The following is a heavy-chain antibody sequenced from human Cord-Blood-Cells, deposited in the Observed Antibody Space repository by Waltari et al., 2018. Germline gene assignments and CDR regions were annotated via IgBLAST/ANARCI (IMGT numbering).Heavy chain of an antibody. CDR1: GGSISSGGYY. D-gene: IGHD2-2*01. V-gene: IGHV4-31*03. CDR3: ARDVRYCSSTSCYDAFDI. CDR2: IYYSGST. J-gene: IGHJ3*02. Sequence: QVQLQESGPGMVKPSQPLSLTCTVSGGSISSGGYYWSWIRQHPGKGLEWIGYIYYSGSTYYNPSLKSRVTISVDTSKNQVSLKLSSVTAADAAVYYCARDVRYCSSTSCYDAFDIWGQGTMVTVSS.